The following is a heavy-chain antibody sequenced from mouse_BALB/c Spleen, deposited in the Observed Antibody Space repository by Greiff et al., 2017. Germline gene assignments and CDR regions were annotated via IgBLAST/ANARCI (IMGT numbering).Heavy chain of an antibody. CDR3: ARQGSLRLTRDYAMDY. CDR2: ISSGGSYT. Sequence: EVMLVESGGGLVKPGGSLKLSCAASGFTFSSYAMSWVRQTPEKRLEWVATISSGGSYTYYPDSVKGRFTISRDNAKNTLYLQMSSLRSEDTAMYYCARQGSLRLTRDYAMDYWGQGTSVTVSS. CDR1: GFTFSSYA. J-gene: IGHJ4*01. D-gene: IGHD1-2*01. V-gene: IGHV5-9-3*01.